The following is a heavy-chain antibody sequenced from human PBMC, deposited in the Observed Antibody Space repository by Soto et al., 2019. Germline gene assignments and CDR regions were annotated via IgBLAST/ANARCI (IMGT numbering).Heavy chain of an antibody. CDR1: GFTFSDIA. V-gene: IGHV3-73*02. CDR3: IKYSRRPRTPAA. Sequence: EVQLVEAGGGLVQPGGSLKLSCAASGFTFSDIAMPWVRQASGKGLEWVGRIDRKTYNYATTYGASVKGRFTISRHDSTNTLYLQMTSLTREDTARYYCIKYSRRPRTPAAWCQGNRVSVSS. CDR2: IDRKTYNYAT. J-gene: IGHJ5*02. D-gene: IGHD1-26*01.